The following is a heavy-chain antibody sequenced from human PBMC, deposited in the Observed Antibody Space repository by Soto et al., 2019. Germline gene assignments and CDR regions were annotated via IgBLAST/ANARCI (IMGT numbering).Heavy chain of an antibody. CDR1: GYTFTSYG. V-gene: IGHV1-18*01. J-gene: IGHJ4*02. D-gene: IGHD1-1*01. CDR3: ARAEQLERPYYFDY. CDR2: ISAYNGNT. Sequence: ASVKVSCKASGYTFTSYGISWVRQAPGQGLEWMGWISAYNGNTNYAQKFQGRVTMTTDTSTSTAYMELRSLRSDDTAVYYCARAEQLERPYYFDYWGQGTLVTAPQ.